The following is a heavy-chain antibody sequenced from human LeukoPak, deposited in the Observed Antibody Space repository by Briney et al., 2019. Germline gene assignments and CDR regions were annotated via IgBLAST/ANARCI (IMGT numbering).Heavy chain of an antibody. CDR3: AKTGYSSGWYVGYESYFDY. Sequence: ASVKVSCKASGYTFTSYYMHWVRQAPGQGLEWMGIINPSGGSTSYARKFQGRVTMTRNTSISTAYMELSSLRSEDTAVYYCAKTGYSSGWYVGYESYFDYWGQGTLVTVSS. V-gene: IGHV1-46*01. D-gene: IGHD6-19*01. CDR2: INPSGGST. CDR1: GYTFTSYY. J-gene: IGHJ4*02.